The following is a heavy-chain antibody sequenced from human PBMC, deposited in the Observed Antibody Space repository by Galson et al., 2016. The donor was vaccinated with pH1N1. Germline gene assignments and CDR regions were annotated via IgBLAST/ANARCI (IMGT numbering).Heavy chain of an antibody. CDR3: ATSVEGSGSYYFDY. Sequence: SVKVSCKASGYTFTDKYLHWVRQAPGQGLEWMGRINPDSGDTRYTQKFQGRVTMTSDTSVTTAYMELTSVTYDDTAVYFCATSVEGSGSYYFDYWGQGTTVTVSS. J-gene: IGHJ4*03. D-gene: IGHD3-22*01. CDR2: INPDSGDT. V-gene: IGHV1-2*06. CDR1: GYTFTDKY.